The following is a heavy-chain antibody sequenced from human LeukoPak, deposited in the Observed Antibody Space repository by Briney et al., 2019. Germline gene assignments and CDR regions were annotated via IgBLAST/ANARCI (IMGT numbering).Heavy chain of an antibody. J-gene: IGHJ5*02. CDR2: MNPDSGIT. D-gene: IGHD3-10*01. CDR1: GYTFTTYD. CDR3: ARNYFGSGTYSPHVS. V-gene: IGHV1-8*03. Sequence: GASVTVSCKASGYTFTTYDINWVRQATGQGLEWMGWMNPDSGITGYAQRFQGRVTITWDTSISTAYMELSSLRSEDTAMYYCARNYFGSGTYSPHVSWGQGTLVTVSS.